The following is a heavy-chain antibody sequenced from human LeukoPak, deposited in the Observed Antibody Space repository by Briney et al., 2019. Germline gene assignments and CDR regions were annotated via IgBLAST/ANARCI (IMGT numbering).Heavy chain of an antibody. D-gene: IGHD5-18*01. CDR1: GFTFTSSA. V-gene: IGHV1-58*02. J-gene: IGHJ3*02. CDR3: ARDRVDTAMVDDAFDI. Sequence: ASVKVSCKASGFTFTSSAMQWVRQARGQPLEWIGWIVVGSGNTNYAQKFQGRVTFTRDMSTSTAYMELSSLRSEDTAVYYCARDRVDTAMVDDAFDIWGQGTMVTVSS. CDR2: IVVGSGNT.